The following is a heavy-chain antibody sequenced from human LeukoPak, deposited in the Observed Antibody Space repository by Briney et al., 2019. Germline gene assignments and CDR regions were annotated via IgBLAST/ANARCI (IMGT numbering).Heavy chain of an antibody. J-gene: IGHJ5*02. CDR3: ARAYNRPYCSSTSCMGDWFDP. CDR2: IYTSGST. Sequence: PSETLSLTCTVSGGSISSYYWSWIRQPAGKGLEWIGRIYTSGSTNYNPSLKSRVTISVDTSKNQLSLKLSSVTAADTAVYYCARAYNRPYCSSTSCMGDWFDPWGQGTLVTVSS. CDR1: GGSISSYY. D-gene: IGHD2-2*01. V-gene: IGHV4-4*07.